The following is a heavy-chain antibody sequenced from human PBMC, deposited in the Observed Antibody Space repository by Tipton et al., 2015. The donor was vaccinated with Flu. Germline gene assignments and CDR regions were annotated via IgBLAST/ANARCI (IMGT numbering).Heavy chain of an antibody. CDR1: GDSVSSNVAT. Sequence: GLVKPSQTLSLTCVISGDSVSSNVATWNWIRQSPSRGLEWLGKTYQRSMWHHIYAVSLRGRITITPDTSKNQFSLQLNSVTPEATAVYYCARGSGSGPKDWFDPWGQGTQVTVSA. D-gene: IGHD3-10*01. CDR2: TYQRSMWHH. V-gene: IGHV6-1*01. J-gene: IGHJ5*02. CDR3: ARGSGSGPKDWFDP.